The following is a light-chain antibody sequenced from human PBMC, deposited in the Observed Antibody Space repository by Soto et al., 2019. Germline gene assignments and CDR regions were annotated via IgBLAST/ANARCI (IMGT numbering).Light chain of an antibody. CDR2: GNS. CDR1: SSNIGAGYD. Sequence: QSVLTQPPSVSGAPGQRVTISCTGSSSNIGAGYDVHWYQQLPGTAPKLLLYGNSNRPSGVPDRFSDSKSGTSASLAITGLQAEDEADYYCQSYDGSLSGVVFGGGTKLTVL. J-gene: IGLJ2*01. CDR3: QSYDGSLSGVV. V-gene: IGLV1-40*01.